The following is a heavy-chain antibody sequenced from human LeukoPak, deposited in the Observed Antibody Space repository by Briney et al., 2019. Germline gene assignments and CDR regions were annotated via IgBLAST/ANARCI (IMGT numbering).Heavy chain of an antibody. CDR3: TRTLVARRGIYYFDY. J-gene: IGHJ4*02. Sequence: GGSLRLSCTASGFTFGDYAMSWVRQAPGKGLEWVGFIRSKAYGGTTEYAASVKGRFTISRDDSKSIAYLQMNSLKTEDTAVYYCTRTLVARRGIYYFDYWGQGTLVTVSS. D-gene: IGHD5-12*01. CDR2: IRSKAYGGTT. CDR1: GFTFGDYA. V-gene: IGHV3-49*04.